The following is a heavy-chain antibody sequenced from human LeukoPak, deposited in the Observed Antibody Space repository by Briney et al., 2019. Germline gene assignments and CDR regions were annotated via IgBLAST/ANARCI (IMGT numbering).Heavy chain of an antibody. J-gene: IGHJ4*02. V-gene: IGHV4-34*01. CDR2: INHSGST. D-gene: IGHD6-6*01. CDR1: GFTFSSYA. Sequence: TGGSLRLSCAASGFTFSSYAMSWIRQPPGKGLEWIGEINHSGSTNYNPSLKSRVTISVDTSKNQFSLKLSSVTAADTAVYYCARGQRVAARPSSFWGQGTLVTVSS. CDR3: ARGQRVAARPSSF.